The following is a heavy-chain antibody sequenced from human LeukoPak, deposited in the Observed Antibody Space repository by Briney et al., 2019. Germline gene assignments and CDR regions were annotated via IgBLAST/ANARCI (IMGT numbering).Heavy chain of an antibody. Sequence: PSETLSLTCAVYGGSFSGYYWSWIRQPPGKGLEWIGEINHSGSTNYNPSLKSRVTISVDTSKNQFSLKLSSVTAADTAVYYCARRGYGYSDYWGQGTLVTVSS. J-gene: IGHJ4*02. V-gene: IGHV4-34*01. CDR1: GGSFSGYY. CDR3: ARRGYGYSDY. CDR2: INHSGST. D-gene: IGHD5-18*01.